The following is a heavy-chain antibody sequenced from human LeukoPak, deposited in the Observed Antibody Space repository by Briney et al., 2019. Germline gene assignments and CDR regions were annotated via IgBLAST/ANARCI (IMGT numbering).Heavy chain of an antibody. D-gene: IGHD3-10*01. J-gene: IGHJ4*02. Sequence: GGSLRLSCAASGFIFSSYEMNWVRQAPGKGLEWVSYISSSGSTIYYADSVKGRFTISRDNAKNSLYLQMNSLRAEDTAAYYCARGGYYYGSGTDYWGQGTLVTVSS. CDR3: ARGGYYYGSGTDY. V-gene: IGHV3-48*03. CDR1: GFIFSSYE. CDR2: ISSSGSTI.